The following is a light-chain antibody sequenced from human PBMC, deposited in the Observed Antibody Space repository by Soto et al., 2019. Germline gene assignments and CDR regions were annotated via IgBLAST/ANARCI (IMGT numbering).Light chain of an antibody. CDR2: GAS. CDR1: QVVSNNF. V-gene: IGKV3-20*01. CDR3: QQYGSSPIT. Sequence: EIVLTQSPGTLSLSPGERATLSCRASQVVSNNFLAWYQQKAGQAPRLLIYGASTRAAGIPDRFSGTGSGTDFTLTISRLEPEDFAVYYWQQYGSSPITFGQGTRLDIK. J-gene: IGKJ5*01.